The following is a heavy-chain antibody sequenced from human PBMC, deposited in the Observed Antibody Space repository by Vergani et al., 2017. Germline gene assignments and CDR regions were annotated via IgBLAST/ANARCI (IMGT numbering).Heavy chain of an antibody. Sequence: QVHLVESGGGVVQPGSSLRLSCVVSGFTSSYYGMHWVRQAPCKGLEWGAVISYDGTQKYYADYVTGRFTLSRDHSKSSLYLQMNSLVTEDTAVYYCTTKSCGTPGCQIGYFREWGQGTLVTVSS. CDR1: GFTSSYYG. D-gene: IGHD1-1*01. CDR3: TTKSCGTPGCQIGYFRE. J-gene: IGHJ1*01. CDR2: ISYDGTQK. V-gene: IGHV3-30*03.